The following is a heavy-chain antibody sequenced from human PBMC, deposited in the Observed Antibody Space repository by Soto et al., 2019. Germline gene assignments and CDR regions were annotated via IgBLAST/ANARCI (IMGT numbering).Heavy chain of an antibody. CDR2: ISANNGNT. Sequence: GASVKVSCKASGYTFTSYGISWVRQAPGQGLEWMGWISANNGNTNFAQKFRGRVTMTTDTSTSTVYMELRSLKPDDTAVYYCARDPPETPSDYWAREPWSPSPQ. CDR3: ARDPPETPSDY. J-gene: IGHJ4*02. V-gene: IGHV1-18*01. CDR1: GYTFTSYG.